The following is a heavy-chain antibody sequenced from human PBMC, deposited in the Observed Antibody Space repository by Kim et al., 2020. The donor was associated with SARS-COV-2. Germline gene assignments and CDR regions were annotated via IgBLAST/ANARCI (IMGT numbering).Heavy chain of an antibody. D-gene: IGHD1-1*01. CDR1: VFTFSSSW. V-gene: IGHV3-74*01. J-gene: IGHJ4*02. CDR2: VNSDGTRT. CDR3: ARSPSDVNNK. Sequence: GGSLRLSCAASVFTFSSSWMHWVRQAPGKGLVWVSHVNSDGTRTNYADSVKGRFTISRDNANSTLYLQMNSLRAEDTAVYYCARSPSDVNNKWGQGTLVTVSS.